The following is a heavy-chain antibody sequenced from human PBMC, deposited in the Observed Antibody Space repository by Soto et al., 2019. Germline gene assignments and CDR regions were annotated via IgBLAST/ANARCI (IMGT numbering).Heavy chain of an antibody. V-gene: IGHV5-51*01. D-gene: IGHD3-10*01. J-gene: IGHJ6*02. CDR2: IYPGDSDT. Sequence: PGESLKISCQGSGYRFTNYWIAWVRQMPGKGLEWMGIIYPGDSDTRYSPSFQGQVTISVDKSFSTAYLQWSSLKASDTAMYYCAGGGVRGVITRTRDYYGMDVWGQGTTVTVSS. CDR3: AGGGVRGVITRTRDYYGMDV. CDR1: GYRFTNYW.